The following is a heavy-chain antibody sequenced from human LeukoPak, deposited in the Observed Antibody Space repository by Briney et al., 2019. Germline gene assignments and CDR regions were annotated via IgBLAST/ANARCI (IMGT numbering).Heavy chain of an antibody. Sequence: GGSLRLSCAASGFTVNNNYMTWVRQAPGKGLEWVSVIYSGGSANYADSVKGRFTISRDNSKNTLYLQMNSLRAEDTAVYYCAKDTYYDFKGPPGYMDVWGKGTTVTVSS. D-gene: IGHD3-3*01. J-gene: IGHJ6*03. CDR1: GFTVNNNY. CDR2: IYSGGSA. V-gene: IGHV3-66*01. CDR3: AKDTYYDFKGPPGYMDV.